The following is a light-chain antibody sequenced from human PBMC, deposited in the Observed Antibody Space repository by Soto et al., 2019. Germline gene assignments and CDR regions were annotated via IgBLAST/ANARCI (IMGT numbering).Light chain of an antibody. J-gene: IGKJ4*01. CDR2: GAS. CDR1: QSVSSSY. CDR3: QQSGSSPLT. Sequence: DIQLPQSQGNLYLSPGASATLPCRASQSVSSSYLAWYQQTPGQAPRLLIYGASSRATGIPDRFSGSGSGTDFTLTISRLEPEDFAVYYCQQSGSSPLTFGGGTKVDIK. V-gene: IGKV3-20*01.